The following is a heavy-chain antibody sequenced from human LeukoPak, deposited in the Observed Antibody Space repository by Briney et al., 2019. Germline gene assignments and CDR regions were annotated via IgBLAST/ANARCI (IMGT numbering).Heavy chain of an antibody. D-gene: IGHD5-24*01. CDR3: TRHKRWLQSPDAFDI. V-gene: IGHV4-61*05. Sequence: SETLSLTCAVSGGSISSNTDWWSWIRQPPGKGLEWIGYTYYSGSTSYNPSLKSRVAISVDMSKSQFSLELSSVTAADTAIYYCTRHKRWLQSPDAFDIWGQGTMVTVSS. CDR2: TYYSGST. J-gene: IGHJ3*02. CDR1: GGSISSNTDW.